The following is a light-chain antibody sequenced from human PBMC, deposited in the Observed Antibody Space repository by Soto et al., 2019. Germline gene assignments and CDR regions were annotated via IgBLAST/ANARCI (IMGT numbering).Light chain of an antibody. J-gene: IGKJ1*01. Sequence: EIVLTQSPGTLSLSPGERATLSCRASQTISSTSLAWYQQKPGQAPTLLIYAASSRATGIPDRFSGSRSGTDFTLTISRLAPEDFAVYYCQQYGSSHRTFGQGTKVEIK. CDR1: QTISSTS. CDR3: QQYGSSHRT. V-gene: IGKV3-20*01. CDR2: AAS.